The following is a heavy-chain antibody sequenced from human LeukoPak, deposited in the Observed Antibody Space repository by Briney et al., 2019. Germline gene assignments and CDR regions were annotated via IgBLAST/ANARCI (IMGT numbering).Heavy chain of an antibody. V-gene: IGHV4-39*07. CDR2: INYSGST. Sequence: SETLSLTCTVSGGSVSSTTYYWSWIRQPPGKGLEWIASINYSGSTYYNPSLKSRVAISVDTSKSQFSLKLSSVTAADTAVYYCARGPTKNYFDSWGQGTVVTVSS. CDR1: GGSVSSTTYY. J-gene: IGHJ4*02. CDR3: ARGPTKNYFDS.